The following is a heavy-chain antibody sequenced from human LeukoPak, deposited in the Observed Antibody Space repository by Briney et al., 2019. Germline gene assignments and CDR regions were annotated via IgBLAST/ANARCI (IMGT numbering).Heavy chain of an antibody. J-gene: IGHJ6*03. D-gene: IGHD3-10*01. V-gene: IGHV4-59*12. CDR1: GGSISSYY. CDR3: ARRSGSGSYYRVYYYMDV. CDR2: IYYSGST. Sequence: SETLSLTCTVSGGSISSYYWSWIRQPPGKGLEWIGYIYYSGSTNYNPSLKSRVTISVDTSKNQFSLKLSSVTAADTAVYYCARRSGSGSYYRVYYYMDVWGKGTTVTISS.